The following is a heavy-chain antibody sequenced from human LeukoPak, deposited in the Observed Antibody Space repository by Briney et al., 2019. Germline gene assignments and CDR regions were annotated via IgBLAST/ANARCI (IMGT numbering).Heavy chain of an antibody. Sequence: ASVKVSYKASGGTFSSYAISWVRQAPGQGPEWMGGIIPIFGTANYAQKFQGRVTITADKSTSTAYMELSSLRSEDTAVYYCAIGGKLRYDILSPMDVWGKGTTVTVSS. CDR2: IIPIFGTA. V-gene: IGHV1-69*06. CDR1: GGTFSSYA. CDR3: AIGGKLRYDILSPMDV. D-gene: IGHD3-9*01. J-gene: IGHJ6*04.